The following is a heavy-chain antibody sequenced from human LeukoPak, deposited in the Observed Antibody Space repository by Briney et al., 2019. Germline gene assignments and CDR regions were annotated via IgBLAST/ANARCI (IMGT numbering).Heavy chain of an antibody. CDR1: GYTFTNYG. CDR3: RRDLMAGMAAAGAS. Sequence: GASVKVSCKASGYTFTNYGITWMRQAPGQGLEWMGWINTYNGNTNYAQKLQGRVTITTDTSTSTAYMELSRLRSDGTAVFYSRRDLMAGMAAAGASCGEGALVTVSS. J-gene: IGHJ5*02. D-gene: IGHD6-25*01. CDR2: INTYNGNT. V-gene: IGHV1-18*01.